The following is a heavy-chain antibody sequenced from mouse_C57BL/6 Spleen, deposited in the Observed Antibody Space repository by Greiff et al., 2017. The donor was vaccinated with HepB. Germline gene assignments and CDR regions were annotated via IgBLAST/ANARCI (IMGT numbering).Heavy chain of an antibody. V-gene: IGHV14-4*01. CDR2: IDPENGDT. Sequence: EVQLQQSGAELVRPGASVKLSCTASGFNIKDDYMHWVKQRPEQGLEWIGWIDPENGDTEYASKVQGKATITADTSSNTAYLQLSSLTSEDTAVYYCTPLLRSGYYAMDYWGQGTSVTVSS. J-gene: IGHJ4*01. CDR1: GFNIKDDY. D-gene: IGHD1-1*01. CDR3: TPLLRSGYYAMDY.